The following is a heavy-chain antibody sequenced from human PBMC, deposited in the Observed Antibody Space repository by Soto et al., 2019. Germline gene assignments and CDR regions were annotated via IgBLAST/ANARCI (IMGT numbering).Heavy chain of an antibody. V-gene: IGHV1-3*01. D-gene: IGHD6-25*01. CDR2: INVGNGDT. CDR1: GYAFTSNP. Sequence: ASVKVSCKVSGYAFTSNPIQWVRQAPGQSLEWVGWINVGNGDTRFSKKFQGRVTLTRDTSASTVYMELSSLRSEDTALYYCARDGVAAGNINFDYWGQGTLVTVSS. J-gene: IGHJ4*02. CDR3: ARDGVAAGNINFDY.